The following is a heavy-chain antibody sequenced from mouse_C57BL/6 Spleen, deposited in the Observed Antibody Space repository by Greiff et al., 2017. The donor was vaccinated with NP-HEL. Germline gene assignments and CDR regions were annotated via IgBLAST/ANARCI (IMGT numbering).Heavy chain of an antibody. CDR2: IDPSDSYT. V-gene: IGHV1-50*01. CDR3: AKIRLTGTDY. D-gene: IGHD4-1*01. CDR1: GYTFTSYW. Sequence: QVQLQQSGAELVKPGASVKLSCKASGYTFTSYWMQWVKQRPGQGLEWIGEIDPSDSYTNYNQKFKGKATLTVDTSSSTAYMQLSSLTSEDSAVYYCAKIRLTGTDYWGQGTTLTVSS. J-gene: IGHJ2*01.